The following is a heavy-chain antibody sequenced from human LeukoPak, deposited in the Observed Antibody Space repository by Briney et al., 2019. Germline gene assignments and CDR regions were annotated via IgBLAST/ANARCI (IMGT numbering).Heavy chain of an antibody. J-gene: IGHJ4*02. Sequence: GGSLRLSCAASGFTFNNAWMSWVRQAPGKGLEWVSFIYSDNTHYSDSVKGRFTISRDNSKNTLYLQMNSLRAEDTAVYYCARRAGAYSHPYDYWGQGTLVTVSS. V-gene: IGHV3-53*01. D-gene: IGHD4/OR15-4a*01. CDR3: ARRAGAYSHPYDY. CDR2: IYSDNT. CDR1: GFTFNNAW.